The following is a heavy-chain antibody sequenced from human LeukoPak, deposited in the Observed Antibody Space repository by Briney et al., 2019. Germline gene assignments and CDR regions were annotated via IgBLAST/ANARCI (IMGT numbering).Heavy chain of an antibody. CDR1: GHTFTGYY. CDR2: INPNSGGT. D-gene: IGHD6-19*01. CDR3: ARDSHASGWYNY. Sequence: ASVKVSCKASGHTFTGYYMHWVRQAPGQGLEGMGWINPNSGGTNYAQKFQGRVTMTRDTSISTAYMELSRLRSDDTAVYYCARDSHASGWYNYWGQGTLVTVSS. J-gene: IGHJ4*02. V-gene: IGHV1-2*02.